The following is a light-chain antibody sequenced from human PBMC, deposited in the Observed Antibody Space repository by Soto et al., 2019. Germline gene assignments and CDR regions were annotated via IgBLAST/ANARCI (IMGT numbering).Light chain of an antibody. J-gene: IGKJ2*01. V-gene: IGKV3-20*01. CDR3: QKYGSSSYT. CDR1: QSVSSSY. Sequence: EIVLTQSPGTLSLSPGERATLSCRASQSVSSSYLAWYQQKPGQAPRLLIYGASSRATGTPDRFSGSGSGTDFALTISRLEPEDVAVYYCQKYGSSSYTFGQGTKLEIK. CDR2: GAS.